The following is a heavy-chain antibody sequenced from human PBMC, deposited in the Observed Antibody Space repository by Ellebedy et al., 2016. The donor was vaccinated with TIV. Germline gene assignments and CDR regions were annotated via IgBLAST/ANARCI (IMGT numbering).Heavy chain of an antibody. Sequence: ASVKVSCKASGGTFSSYAISWVRQAPGQGLEWMGRMIPILGIANYAQKFQGRVTITRDTSASTAYMELSSLRSEDTAVYYCARDNRIQLWLGWFDPWGQGTLVTVSS. D-gene: IGHD5-18*01. J-gene: IGHJ5*02. CDR3: ARDNRIQLWLGWFDP. CDR1: GGTFSSYA. V-gene: IGHV1-69*04. CDR2: MIPILGIA.